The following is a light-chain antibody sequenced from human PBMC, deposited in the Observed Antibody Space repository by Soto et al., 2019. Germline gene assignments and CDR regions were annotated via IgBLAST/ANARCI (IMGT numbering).Light chain of an antibody. V-gene: IGKV1-5*03. CDR1: QSFDYW. CDR2: GAS. CDR3: QQYNSSLYT. J-gene: IGKJ2*01. Sequence: DIQMTQSPSTLYASVGDRVTITCRASQSFDYWLAWYQQKPWKATKVLIYGASSLESGVPSRFSGSGSGTEFTLTIRSLQPDDFATYYFQQYNSSLYTFGQGTKLEIK.